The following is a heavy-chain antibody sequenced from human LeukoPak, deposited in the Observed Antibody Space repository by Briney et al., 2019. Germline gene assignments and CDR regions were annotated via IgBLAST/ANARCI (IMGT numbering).Heavy chain of an antibody. J-gene: IGHJ6*02. D-gene: IGHD2-2*01. CDR1: GYTFTSYG. CDR3: ARGGMHCSSTSCYGMDV. V-gene: IGHV1-18*01. CDR2: ISAYNGNT. Sequence: ASVNVSFKASGYTFTSYGISWVRQAPGQGLEWMGWISAYNGNTNYAQKLQGRVTMTTDTSTSTAYMELRSLRSDDTAVYYCARGGMHCSSTSCYGMDVWGQGTTVTVSS.